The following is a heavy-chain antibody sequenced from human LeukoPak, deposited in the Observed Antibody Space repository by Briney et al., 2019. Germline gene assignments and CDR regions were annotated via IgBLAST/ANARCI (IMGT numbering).Heavy chain of an antibody. D-gene: IGHD1-26*01. Sequence: SVKVSCKASGGTFSSYAISWVRQAPGQGLEWMGRIIPIFGTANYAQKFQGRVTITTDESTSSAYMELSSLRSEDTAVYYCARDRGLIVGAAVDYWGQGTLVTVSS. CDR2: IIPIFGTA. CDR1: GGTFSSYA. CDR3: ARDRGLIVGAAVDY. V-gene: IGHV1-69*05. J-gene: IGHJ4*02.